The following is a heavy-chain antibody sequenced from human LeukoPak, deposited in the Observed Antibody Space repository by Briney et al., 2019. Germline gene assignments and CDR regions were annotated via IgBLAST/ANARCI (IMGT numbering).Heavy chain of an antibody. Sequence: SETLSLTRPLWGRYISRNYGSGVRQPAGKGLEWNGRIYSSGSTDYNPSLKSRVTMSVDTSTNQFSLQLSSVTAEATAVYYSGRGLAAAADSALDYWGQGTLVIVSS. CDR2: IYSSGST. D-gene: IGHD6-13*01. CDR3: GRGLAAAADSALDY. V-gene: IGHV4-4*07. J-gene: IGHJ4*02. CDR1: GRYISRNY.